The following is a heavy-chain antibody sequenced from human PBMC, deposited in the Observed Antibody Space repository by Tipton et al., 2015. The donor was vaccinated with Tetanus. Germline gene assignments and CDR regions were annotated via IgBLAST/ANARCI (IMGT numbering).Heavy chain of an antibody. J-gene: IGHJ4*02. CDR3: AKEGHSSPTTPYIDY. CDR2: ISGSGDTT. Sequence: SLRLSCAASGFTFSSYAMTWVRQAPGKGLEWVSAISGSGDTTYYPDSVKGRFAISRDNSKNTLYLQMNSLRGEDAAVYYCAKEGHSSPTTPYIDYWGQGTLVPASS. CDR1: GFTFSSYA. D-gene: IGHD6-13*01. V-gene: IGHV3-23*01.